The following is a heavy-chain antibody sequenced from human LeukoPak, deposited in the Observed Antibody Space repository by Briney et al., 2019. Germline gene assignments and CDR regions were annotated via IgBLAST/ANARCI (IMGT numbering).Heavy chain of an antibody. Sequence: PSETLSLTCTVSGGYISSGGYYWSWIRQHPGKGLEWIGYIYYSGSTYYNPSLKSRVTISVDTSKNQFSLKLSSVTAADTAVYYCARGSSTTRPLDYWGQGTLVTVSS. J-gene: IGHJ4*02. V-gene: IGHV4-31*03. CDR3: ARGSSTTRPLDY. D-gene: IGHD2-2*01. CDR2: IYYSGST. CDR1: GGYISSGGYY.